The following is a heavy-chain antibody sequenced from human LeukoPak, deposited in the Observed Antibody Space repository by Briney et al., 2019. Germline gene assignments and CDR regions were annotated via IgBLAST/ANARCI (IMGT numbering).Heavy chain of an antibody. D-gene: IGHD5-18*01. CDR3: ARFRGYSYGYGNYYFDY. V-gene: IGHV3-48*03. Sequence: GGSLRLSCAASGFTFSSYEMNWVCQAPGKGLEWVSYISSSGSTIYYADSVKGRFTISRDNAKNSLYLQMNSLRAEDTAVYYCARFRGYSYGYGNYYFDYWGQGTLVTVSS. CDR2: ISSSGSTI. J-gene: IGHJ4*02. CDR1: GFTFSSYE.